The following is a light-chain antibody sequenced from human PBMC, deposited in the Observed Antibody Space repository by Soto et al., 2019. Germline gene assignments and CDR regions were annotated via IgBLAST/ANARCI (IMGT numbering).Light chain of an antibody. V-gene: IGKV4-1*01. CDR3: QQYYSNFLT. CDR2: WAS. Sequence: DIVMTQSPDSLAVSLGERATINCKSSQSVLYSHNNKNCLAWYQQKPGQPPKLLIYWASTRESRVPDRFSGRGSGTDVTLTISNQQAEDVAVYYCQQYYSNFLTFGGGTKVEIK. CDR1: QSVLYSHNNKNC. J-gene: IGKJ4*01.